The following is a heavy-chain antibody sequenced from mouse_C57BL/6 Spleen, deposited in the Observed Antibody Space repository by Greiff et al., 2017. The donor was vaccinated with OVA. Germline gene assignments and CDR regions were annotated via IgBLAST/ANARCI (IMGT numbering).Heavy chain of an antibody. Sequence: VKLVESGPGILQPSQTLSLTCSFSGFSLSTSNMGIGWIRQPSGKGLEWLAHIWWNDDKYYNPSLKSRLTISKDTSNNQVFLKITSVDTADTATYYCAQIVPIYYDYDAAAWFAYWGQGTLVTVSA. CDR3: AQIVPIYYDYDAAAWFAY. D-gene: IGHD2-4*01. J-gene: IGHJ3*01. CDR1: GFSLSTSNMG. V-gene: IGHV8-5*01. CDR2: IWWNDDK.